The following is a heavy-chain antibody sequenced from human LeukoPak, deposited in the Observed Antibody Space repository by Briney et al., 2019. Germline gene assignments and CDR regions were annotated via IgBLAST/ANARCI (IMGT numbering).Heavy chain of an antibody. D-gene: IGHD6-13*01. CDR3: ARDLTSDSSGMDV. Sequence: GGSLRLSCAASGFTFSSYSMNWVRQAPGKGLEWVSSISSSSYIYYADSVKGRFTISRDNAKNSLYLQMNSLRAEDTAVYYCARDLTSDSSGMDVWGQGTTVTVSS. V-gene: IGHV3-21*01. J-gene: IGHJ6*02. CDR2: ISSSSYI. CDR1: GFTFSSYS.